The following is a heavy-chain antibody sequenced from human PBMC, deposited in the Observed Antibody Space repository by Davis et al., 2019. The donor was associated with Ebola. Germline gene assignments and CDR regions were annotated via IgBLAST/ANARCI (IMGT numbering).Heavy chain of an antibody. CDR1: GFTFSRYA. J-gene: IGHJ4*02. Sequence: PGGSLRLSCAASGFTFSRYAMHWVRQAPGKGLEWVAAIAYDQSTKYYADSVKGRFTISRDNAKNSLFLQMNSLTAEDTALYYCAREAPFCGGDCLDYWGQGTLVTVSS. V-gene: IGHV3-30-3*01. CDR3: AREAPFCGGDCLDY. D-gene: IGHD2-21*01. CDR2: IAYDQSTK.